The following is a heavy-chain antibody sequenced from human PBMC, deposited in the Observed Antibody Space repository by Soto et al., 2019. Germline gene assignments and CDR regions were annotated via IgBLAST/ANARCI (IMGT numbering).Heavy chain of an antibody. CDR2: IDPSDSRA. CDR1: GYSFTKYW. J-gene: IGHJ3*01. V-gene: IGHV5-10-1*01. Sequence: GESLKISCHVSGYSFTKYWIAWVRQMPGKGLEWVGRIDPSDSRAYYSPSFQGRVTISVDRSIATAYLRWSTLEASDTATYYCARQITTFGIIINALNVWGQGTMVTVSS. CDR3: ARQITTFGIIINALNV. D-gene: IGHD3-3*01.